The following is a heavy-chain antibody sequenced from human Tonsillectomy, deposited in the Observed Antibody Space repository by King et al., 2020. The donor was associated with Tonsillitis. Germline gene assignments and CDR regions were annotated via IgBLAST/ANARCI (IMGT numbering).Heavy chain of an antibody. Sequence: VQLQESGPGLVKPSQTLSLTCTVSGGSISSGGYYWSWIRQPPGKGLEWIGYIYYSGSTYYNPSLKSLVTISVDTSKNQFSLKLSSVTAADTAVYYCAGGSYDFWSGYLNWFDPWGQGTLVTVSS. V-gene: IGHV4-31*01. CDR3: AGGSYDFWSGYLNWFDP. CDR1: GGSISSGGYY. J-gene: IGHJ5*02. CDR2: IYYSGST. D-gene: IGHD3-3*01.